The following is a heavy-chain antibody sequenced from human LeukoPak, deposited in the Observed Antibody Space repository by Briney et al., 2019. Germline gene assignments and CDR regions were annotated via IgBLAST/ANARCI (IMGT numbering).Heavy chain of an antibody. J-gene: IGHJ4*02. V-gene: IGHV3-23*01. D-gene: IGHD2-21*02. CDR2: ISGSGDNT. CDR3: AKDFVVVPGNVNYFDY. CDR1: GFTFSNYA. Sequence: GGSLRLSCAASGFTFSNYAMSWVRRAPGKGLEWVSAISGSGDNTYYADSVKGRFTVSRDNSKNTPYVQMKSLRAEDTAVYYCAKDFVVVPGNVNYFDYWGQGTLVTVSS.